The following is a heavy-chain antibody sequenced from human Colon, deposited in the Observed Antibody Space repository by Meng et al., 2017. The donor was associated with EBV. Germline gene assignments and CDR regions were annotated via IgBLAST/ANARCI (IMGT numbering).Heavy chain of an antibody. V-gene: IGHV4-4*02. J-gene: IGHJ5*02. CDR2: IFHSGST. D-gene: IGHD3-10*01. Sequence: QVVLEESGPGLVKPSGHLSRTCAVSGGSICSNNWWSWVRQPPGKGLEWIGEIFHSGSTKHNPSLKSRVTMSMDKSKNQFSLRLSSVTAADTAVYYCASSDYYGSGSYYPWGQGTLVTVSS. CDR3: ASSDYYGSGSYYP. CDR1: GGSICSNNW.